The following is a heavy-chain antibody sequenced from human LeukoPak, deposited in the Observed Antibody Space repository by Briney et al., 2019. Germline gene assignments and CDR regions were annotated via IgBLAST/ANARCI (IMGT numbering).Heavy chain of an antibody. Sequence: GGALRLSCAASGFTFSSYSMNGVRQAPGKGLEGVSSISSSSSYIYYADSVKGRFTISRDNAKNSLYLQRNSLRAEDTAVYYCARFKYDILTGAPDYFDYWGQGTLVTVSS. CDR3: ARFKYDILTGAPDYFDY. V-gene: IGHV3-21*01. CDR2: ISSSSSYI. J-gene: IGHJ4*02. CDR1: GFTFSSYS. D-gene: IGHD3-9*01.